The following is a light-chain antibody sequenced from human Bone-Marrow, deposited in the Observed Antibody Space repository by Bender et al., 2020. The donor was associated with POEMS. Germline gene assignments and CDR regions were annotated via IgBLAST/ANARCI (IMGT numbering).Light chain of an antibody. CDR1: ALAKQY. J-gene: IGLJ2*01. V-gene: IGLV3-25*03. CDR2: KDR. Sequence: ARITCSGDALAKQYGYWYQQRPGQAPVLVIYKDRERSSGIPERFSGSSSGTRVTLTIRGVQAEDEADYYCQSTDNSGTIFGGGTKLTVL. CDR3: QSTDNSGTI.